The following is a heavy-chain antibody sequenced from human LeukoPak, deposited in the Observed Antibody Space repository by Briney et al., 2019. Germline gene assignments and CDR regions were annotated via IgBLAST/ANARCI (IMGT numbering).Heavy chain of an antibody. Sequence: PSETLSLTCTVSGGSISSYYWSWIRQPPGKGLEWIGYIYYSGSTNYNPSLKSRVTISVGTSKNQFSLKLSSVIAADTAVYYCASHSSSGWGESWGQGTLVTVSS. D-gene: IGHD6-19*01. CDR3: ASHSSSGWGES. CDR2: IYYSGST. J-gene: IGHJ5*02. V-gene: IGHV4-59*08. CDR1: GGSISSYY.